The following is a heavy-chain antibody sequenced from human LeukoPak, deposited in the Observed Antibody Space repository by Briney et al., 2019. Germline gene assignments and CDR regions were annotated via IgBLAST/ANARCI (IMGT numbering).Heavy chain of an antibody. J-gene: IGHJ4*02. V-gene: IGHV4-4*07. CDR2: IHTSGST. CDR1: GGSISNYH. CDR3: ARRDISSGWSFDY. D-gene: IGHD6-19*01. Sequence: PSETLSLTCTVSGGSISNYHWSWIRQPAGKGLEWIGQIHTSGSTNYNPPLKSRLTMSIDTPENQLSLTIRSVTAADTAVYYCARRDISSGWSFDYWGQGTLVTVSS.